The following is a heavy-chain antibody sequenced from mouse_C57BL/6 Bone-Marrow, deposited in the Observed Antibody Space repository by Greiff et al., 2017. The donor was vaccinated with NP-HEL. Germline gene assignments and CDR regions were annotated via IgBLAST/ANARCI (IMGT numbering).Heavy chain of an antibody. CDR1: GFNIKDDY. V-gene: IGHV14-4*01. CDR2: IDPENGDT. D-gene: IGHD1-1*01. Sequence: VQLQQSGAELVRPGASVKLSCTASGFNIKDDYMHWVKQRPEQGLEWIGWIDPENGDTEYVSKFQGKATITADTSSNTAYLQLSSLTSEDTAVYYCTPHYGSSSSWFAYWGQGTLVTVSA. J-gene: IGHJ3*01. CDR3: TPHYGSSSSWFAY.